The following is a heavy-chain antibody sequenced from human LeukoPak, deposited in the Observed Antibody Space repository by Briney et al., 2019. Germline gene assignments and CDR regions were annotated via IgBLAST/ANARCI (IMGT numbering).Heavy chain of an antibody. CDR2: LYYSGNT. Sequence: SETLSLTCTVSGGSISNYYWSWIRQPPGKGLEWIGYLYYSGNTNYNPSLKSRVTISVDTSKNQFSLKLSSVTAADTAVYYCARGQRGYPYWGQRALVTVSS. V-gene: IGHV4-59*01. D-gene: IGHD5-18*01. CDR3: ARGQRGYPY. J-gene: IGHJ4*02. CDR1: GGSISNYY.